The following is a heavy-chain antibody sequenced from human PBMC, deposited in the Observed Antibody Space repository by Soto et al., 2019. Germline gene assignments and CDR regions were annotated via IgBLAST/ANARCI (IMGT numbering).Heavy chain of an antibody. CDR2: INHSGST. Sequence: QVQLQQWGAGLLKPSETLSLTCAVYGGSFSGYYWSWIRQPPGKGLEWIGEINHSGSTNYNPSLKSLVAISIDTSKNQFSLKLSSVAAADTAVYYCARGGGYCSGGSCQYGMDVWGQGTTVTVSS. CDR3: ARGGGYCSGGSCQYGMDV. V-gene: IGHV4-34*01. CDR1: GGSFSGYY. D-gene: IGHD2-15*01. J-gene: IGHJ6*02.